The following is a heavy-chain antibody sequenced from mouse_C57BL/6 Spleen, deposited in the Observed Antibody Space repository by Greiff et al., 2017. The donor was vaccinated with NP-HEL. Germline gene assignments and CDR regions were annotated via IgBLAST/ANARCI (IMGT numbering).Heavy chain of an antibody. V-gene: IGHV1-80*01. CDR1: GYAFSSYW. CDR2: IYPGDGDT. CDR3: APVYYGSSYGYFDV. D-gene: IGHD1-1*01. J-gene: IGHJ1*03. Sequence: VQLQQSGAELVKPGASVKISCKASGYAFSSYWMNWVKQRPGKGLEWIGQIYPGDGDTNYNGKFKGKATLTADKSSSTAYMQLSSLTSEDSAVSFCAPVYYGSSYGYFDVWGTGTTVTVSS.